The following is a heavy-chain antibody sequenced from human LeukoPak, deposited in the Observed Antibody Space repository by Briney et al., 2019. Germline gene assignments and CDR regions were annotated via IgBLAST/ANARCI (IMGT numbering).Heavy chain of an antibody. J-gene: IGHJ4*02. V-gene: IGHV3-48*01. CDR2: IRSSSSTI. CDR3: ARDGRYYDSSGYYLGIAWDY. D-gene: IGHD3-22*01. CDR1: GFTFSSYS. Sequence: PGGSLRLSCAASGFTFSSYSMNWVRQAPGKGLEWVSYIRSSSSTIYYADSVKGRFTISRDNAKNSLYLQMNSLRAEDTAVYYCARDGRYYDSSGYYLGIAWDYWGQGTLVTVSS.